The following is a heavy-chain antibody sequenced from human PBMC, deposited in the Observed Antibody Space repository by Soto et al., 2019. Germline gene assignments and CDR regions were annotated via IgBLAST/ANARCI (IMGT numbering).Heavy chain of an antibody. V-gene: IGHV1-2*02. Sequence: QVQLVQSGAEVKKPGASLKVSCKASGYTFTGYYMHWVRQAPGQGREWMGWINPNSGGTNYAQKFEGRVTMTRDTSISTAYRELSRLRSDDTAVYYCAREIAAAGTGWFDPWGQGTLVTVSS. CDR3: AREIAAAGTGWFDP. CDR2: INPNSGGT. CDR1: GYTFTGYY. D-gene: IGHD6-13*01. J-gene: IGHJ5*02.